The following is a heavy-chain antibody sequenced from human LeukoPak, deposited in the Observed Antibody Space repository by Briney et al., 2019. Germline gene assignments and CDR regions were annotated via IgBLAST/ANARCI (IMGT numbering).Heavy chain of an antibody. CDR3: ARENDMGYCSGGRCYKGYNAMDV. CDR2: IASDGSST. V-gene: IGHV3-74*01. Sequence: GGSLRLSCAASGFTFSSYWMNWVRQAPGKGLVWVSRIASDGSSTTYADSVKGRFTISRDNSKNTLYLQMNSLRAEDTAVYYCARENDMGYCSGGRCYKGYNAMDVWGQGTTVTVSS. D-gene: IGHD2-15*01. J-gene: IGHJ6*02. CDR1: GFTFSSYW.